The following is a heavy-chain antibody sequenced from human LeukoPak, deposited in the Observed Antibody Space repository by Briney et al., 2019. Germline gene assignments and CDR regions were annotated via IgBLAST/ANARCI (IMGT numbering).Heavy chain of an antibody. CDR1: GFTFSPYW. D-gene: IGHD6-13*01. J-gene: IGHJ5*02. CDR2: INSDGTVT. CDR3: VREYGSSCFS. V-gene: IGHV3-74*01. Sequence: GGSLRLSCAASGFTFSPYWMKWVRQAPGKGLEWVSRINSDGTVTSYADSVKGRFTVSRDNAKNTLHLHMNSLRAEDTAVYFCVREYGSSCFSWGQGALVTVSP.